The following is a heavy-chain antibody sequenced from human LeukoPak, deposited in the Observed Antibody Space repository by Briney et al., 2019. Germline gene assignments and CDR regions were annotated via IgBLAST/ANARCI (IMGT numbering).Heavy chain of an antibody. J-gene: IGHJ3*02. CDR3: ARVMVVAATPSSVAFDI. CDR1: GYTFTSYY. V-gene: IGHV1-46*01. D-gene: IGHD2-15*01. Sequence: ASVKVSCEASGYTFTSYYMHWVRQAPGQGLEWMGIINPSGGSTSYAQKFQGRVTMTRDTSTSTVYMELSSLRSEDTAVYYCARVMVVAATPSSVAFDIWGQGTMVTVSS. CDR2: INPSGGST.